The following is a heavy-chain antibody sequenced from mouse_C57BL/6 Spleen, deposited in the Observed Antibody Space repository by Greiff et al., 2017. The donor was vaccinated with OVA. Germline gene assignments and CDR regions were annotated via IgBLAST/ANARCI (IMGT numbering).Heavy chain of an antibody. V-gene: IGHV1-69*01. Sequence: QVQLQQPGAELVMPGASVKLSCKASGYTFTSYWMHWVKQRPGQGLEWIGEIDPSDSYTNYNQKFKGKSTLTVDKSSSTAYMQLSSLTSEDSAVYYCARGISGGYFDYWGQGTTLTVSS. D-gene: IGHD3-2*02. CDR3: ARGISGGYFDY. J-gene: IGHJ2*01. CDR2: IDPSDSYT. CDR1: GYTFTSYW.